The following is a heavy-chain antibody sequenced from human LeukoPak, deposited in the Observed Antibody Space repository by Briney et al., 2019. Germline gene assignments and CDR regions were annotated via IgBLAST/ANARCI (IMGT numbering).Heavy chain of an antibody. CDR3: ARASMRMSTAGLVDY. CDR1: GGSINSYY. CDR2: IFHSGNT. Sequence: SETLSLTCSVSGGSINSYYWSWIRQPPGKGLEWIGYIFHSGNTNYNPSLKSRVTISLDTPKSQFSLKLSSVTAADTAVYHCARASMRMSTAGLVDYWGQGTLVTVSS. J-gene: IGHJ4*02. D-gene: IGHD6-13*01. V-gene: IGHV4-59*01.